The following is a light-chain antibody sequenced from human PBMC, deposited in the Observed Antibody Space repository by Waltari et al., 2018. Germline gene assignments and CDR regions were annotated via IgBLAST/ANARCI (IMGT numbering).Light chain of an antibody. CDR1: QSVSTF. CDR2: DAS. CDR3: QQRSNWPLT. V-gene: IGKV3-11*01. J-gene: IGKJ4*01. Sequence: EIVLTQSPGTLSLSPGGRATLSCRASQSVSTFLAWYQQKPGQAPRLLIYDASNRAPGIPARFSGSGSGTDFTLTISSLDPEDFAVYFCQQRSNWPLTFGGGTKVEIK.